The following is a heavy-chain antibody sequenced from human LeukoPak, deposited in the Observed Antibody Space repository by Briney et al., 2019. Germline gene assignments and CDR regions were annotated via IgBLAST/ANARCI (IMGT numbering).Heavy chain of an antibody. V-gene: IGHV3-23*01. J-gene: IGHJ6*02. CDR2: ISGSGGST. CDR1: GFTFSSYA. CDR3: ARWIYSSSWTYYYYGMDV. D-gene: IGHD6-13*01. Sequence: GGSLRLSCAASGFTFSSYAMSWVRQAPGKGLEWVSAISGSGGSTYYADSVKGRFTISRDNSKNTLYLQMNSLRAEDTAVYYCARWIYSSSWTYYYYGMDVWGQGTTVTVSS.